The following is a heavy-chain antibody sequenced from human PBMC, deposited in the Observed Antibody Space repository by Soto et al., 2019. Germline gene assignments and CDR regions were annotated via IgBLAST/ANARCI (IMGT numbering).Heavy chain of an antibody. V-gene: IGHV3-30*18. J-gene: IGHJ4*02. CDR2: ISYDGSYK. CDR1: GFPFSSSG. D-gene: IGHD5-12*01. Sequence: QVQLVESGGGVVQPGRSLRLSCAASGFPFSSSGMHGVRQAPGKGREWVAVISYDGSYKYYADSMKARVTISRDNSKNTLYVQMNSLRAEDTAVYYCAKEGSVVATTPDFDYWGQGTLVTVSS. CDR3: AKEGSVVATTPDFDY.